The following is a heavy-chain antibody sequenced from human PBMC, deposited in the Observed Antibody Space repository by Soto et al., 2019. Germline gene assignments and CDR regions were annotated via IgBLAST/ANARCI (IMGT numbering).Heavy chain of an antibody. CDR1: GYTFTGYY. V-gene: IGHV1-2*02. Sequence: ASVKVSCKASGYTFTGYYMHWVRQAPGQGLEWMGWINPNSGGTNYAQKFQGMVTMTRDTSISTAYMELSRLRSDDTAVYYCARVFTGTTFFWFDPWGQGTLVTVYS. CDR2: INPNSGGT. J-gene: IGHJ5*02. D-gene: IGHD1-1*01. CDR3: ARVFTGTTFFWFDP.